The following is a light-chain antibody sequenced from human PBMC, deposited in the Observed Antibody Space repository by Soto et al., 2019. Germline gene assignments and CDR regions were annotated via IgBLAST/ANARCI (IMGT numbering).Light chain of an antibody. CDR3: STYTDKTYI. CDR1: NIDVDDYKY. V-gene: IGLV2-14*01. Sequence: QSPLTQPASVTGTRGQSITISCTTSNIDVDDYKYISWYRQHPGEAPKIIIYEVSNRPSGISNRFSGSKSGNTASLTISGLQTEDEAEYFCSTYTDKTYIFGSGTKVTVL. CDR2: EVS. J-gene: IGLJ1*01.